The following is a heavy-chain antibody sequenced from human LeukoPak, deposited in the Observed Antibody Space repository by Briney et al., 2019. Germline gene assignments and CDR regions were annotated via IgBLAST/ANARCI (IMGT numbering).Heavy chain of an antibody. D-gene: IGHD1-20*01. Sequence: GGSLRLSCAASGFTFSSYWMSWVRQAPGKGLEWVAVISYDGSNKYYADSVKGRFTISRDNSKNTLYLQMNSLRAEDTAVYYCAKLTGTTIPFDYWGQGTLVTVSS. CDR3: AKLTGTTIPFDY. CDR2: ISYDGSNK. V-gene: IGHV3-30*18. CDR1: GFTFSSYW. J-gene: IGHJ4*02.